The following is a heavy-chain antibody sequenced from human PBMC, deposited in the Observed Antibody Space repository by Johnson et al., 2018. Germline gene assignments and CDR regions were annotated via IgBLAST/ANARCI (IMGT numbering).Heavy chain of an antibody. D-gene: IGHD3-22*01. Sequence: QVQLVESGGGVVQPGRSLRLSCAASGFTFSSYGMHWVRQAPGKGLEWVAVISYDGSHKYYADSVKGRFTISRDNSKNTLYLQMNSLRAEDTAVYYCAREGGYYYGYYYYYYMDGWGKGTTVTVSS. CDR1: GFTFSSYG. J-gene: IGHJ6*03. CDR2: ISYDGSHK. CDR3: AREGGYYYGYYYYYYMDG. V-gene: IGHV3-30*03.